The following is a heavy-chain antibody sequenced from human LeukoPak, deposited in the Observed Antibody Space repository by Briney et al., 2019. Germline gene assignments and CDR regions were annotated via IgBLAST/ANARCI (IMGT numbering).Heavy chain of an antibody. CDR1: GFTFSSYA. J-gene: IGHJ5*02. D-gene: IGHD1-7*01. Sequence: GGSLGLSCAASGFTFSSYAMSWVRQAPGKGLEWVAVIWYDGSNKYYADSVKGRFTISRDNSKNTLYLQMNSLRAEDTAVYYCAKDLEPGTTACWFDPWGQGTLVTVSS. V-gene: IGHV3-33*06. CDR2: IWYDGSNK. CDR3: AKDLEPGTTACWFDP.